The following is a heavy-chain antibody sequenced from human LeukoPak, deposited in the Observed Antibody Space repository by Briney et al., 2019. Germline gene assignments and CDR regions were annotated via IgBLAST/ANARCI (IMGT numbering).Heavy chain of an antibody. Sequence: GGSLRLSCAASGFTFSSYWMHWVRQAPGKGLEWVSRINSDGSSTMYADSVKGRFTISRDNAKNTLYLQMNSLRAEDTAVYYCASYGASWDYWGQGTLVTVSS. J-gene: IGHJ4*02. CDR3: ASYGASWDY. CDR1: GFTFSSYW. D-gene: IGHD4-17*01. CDR2: INSDGSST. V-gene: IGHV3-74*03.